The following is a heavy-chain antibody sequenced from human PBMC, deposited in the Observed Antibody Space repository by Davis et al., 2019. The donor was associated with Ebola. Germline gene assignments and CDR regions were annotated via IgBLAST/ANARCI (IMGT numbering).Heavy chain of an antibody. J-gene: IGHJ4*02. V-gene: IGHV1-18*01. D-gene: IGHD2-15*01. CDR1: GYTFSNYG. CDR3: AREVVYCSGGSCYRGPFDY. CDR2: ISAYNGNT. Sequence: ASVKVSCKASGYTFSNYGISWVRQAPGQGLEWMGWISAYNGNTNYAQKLQDRVTMTTDSSTSTTYMGLRSLRSDDTAVYYCAREVVYCSGGSCYRGPFDYWGQGTLVTVSS.